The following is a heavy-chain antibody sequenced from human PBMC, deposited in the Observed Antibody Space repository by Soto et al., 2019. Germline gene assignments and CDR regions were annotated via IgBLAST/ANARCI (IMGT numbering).Heavy chain of an antibody. CDR2: IYYSGST. Sequence: PSETLSLTCTVSGGSISSYYWSWIRQPPGKGLEWIGYIYYSGSTNYNPSLKSRVTISVDTSKNQFSLKLSSVTAADTAVYYCARVDTAMVIWYWGQGNLVTVSS. V-gene: IGHV4-59*01. CDR3: ARVDTAMVIWY. D-gene: IGHD5-18*01. CDR1: GGSISSYY. J-gene: IGHJ4*02.